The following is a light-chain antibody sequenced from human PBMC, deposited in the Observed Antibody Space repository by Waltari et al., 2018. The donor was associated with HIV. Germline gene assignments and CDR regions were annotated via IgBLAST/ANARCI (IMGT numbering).Light chain of an antibody. J-gene: IGLJ2*01. CDR2: EVS. CDR1: RSDVGGYTS. Sequence: QSALTQPPSASGSPRTSVALSCTATRSDVGGYTSVSWYQQHPDKAPKLMIYEVSKRPSGVPDRFSGSKSGNTASLTVSGLQAEDEADYYCSSYAGSNVIFGGGTKLTVL. CDR3: SSYAGSNVI. V-gene: IGLV2-8*01.